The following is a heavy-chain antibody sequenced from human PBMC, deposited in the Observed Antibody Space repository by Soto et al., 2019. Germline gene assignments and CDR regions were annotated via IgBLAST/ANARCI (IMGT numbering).Heavy chain of an antibody. J-gene: IGHJ5*02. CDR2: ISYDGSNK. Sequence: PGGSLRLSCAASGFTFSSYGMHWVRQAPGKGLEWVAVISYDGSNKYYADSVKGRFTISRDNSKNTLYLQMNSLRAEDTAVYYYAKDHVITMIGNWFDPWGQGTLVTVSS. CDR3: AKDHVITMIGNWFDP. V-gene: IGHV3-30*18. D-gene: IGHD3-22*01. CDR1: GFTFSSYG.